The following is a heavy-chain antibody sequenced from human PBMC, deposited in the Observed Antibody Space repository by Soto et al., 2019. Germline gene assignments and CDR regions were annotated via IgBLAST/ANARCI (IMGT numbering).Heavy chain of an antibody. CDR2: IIPMFGTP. D-gene: IGHD3-22*01. V-gene: IGHV1-69*13. CDR3: AREKKYYYDSSGSPGAFDI. Sequence: SVKVSCKASGVTFNRQDMRWVRQAPGQGLEWMGGIIPMFGTPHYAGKFQDRVTITADESTGTAYLELSSLRSEDAAVYYCAREKKYYYDSSGSPGAFDIWGQGTMVTVSS. CDR1: GVTFNRQD. J-gene: IGHJ3*02.